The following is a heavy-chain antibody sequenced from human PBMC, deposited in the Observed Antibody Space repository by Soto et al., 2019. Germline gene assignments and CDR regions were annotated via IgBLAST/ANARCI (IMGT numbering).Heavy chain of an antibody. CDR2: IYSGGST. CDR3: ASSGQLRFLEWSTYYYYGMDG. Sequence: EVQLVESGGGLVQPGGSLRLSCAASGFTVSSNYMSWVRQAPGKGLEWVSVIYSGGSTYYADSVKGRFTISRDNSKNTLYLQMNSLRAEDTAVYYCASSGQLRFLEWSTYYYYGMDGWGQGTTVTVSS. CDR1: GFTVSSNY. D-gene: IGHD3-3*01. J-gene: IGHJ6*02. V-gene: IGHV3-66*01.